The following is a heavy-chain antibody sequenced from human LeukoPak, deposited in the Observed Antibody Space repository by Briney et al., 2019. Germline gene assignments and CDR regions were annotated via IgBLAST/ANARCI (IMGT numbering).Heavy chain of an antibody. D-gene: IGHD6-19*01. CDR2: IYYSGST. Sequence: SETLSLTCTVSGGSISSCYWSWIRQPPGKGLAWIGYIYYSGSTNYNPSLKSRVTISVDTSKNQFSLKLSSVTAADTAVYYCARDGAYSSGWSVDRWDYYGMDVWGKGTTVTVSS. V-gene: IGHV4-59*01. J-gene: IGHJ6*04. CDR3: ARDGAYSSGWSVDRWDYYGMDV. CDR1: GGSISSCY.